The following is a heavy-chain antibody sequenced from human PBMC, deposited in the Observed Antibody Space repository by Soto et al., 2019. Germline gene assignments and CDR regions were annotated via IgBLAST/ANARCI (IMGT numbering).Heavy chain of an antibody. Sequence: EVQLVESGGGWIQPGGSLRLSCAASGFNVRSSYMSWVRQAPGEGLEWVSVIYIGGTTYHADSLKGRFTIARDNSKNTLYLQMNSLRAEDTAIYYCARGLGDGYLAHWGQGTLVTVSS. D-gene: IGHD5-12*01. CDR2: IYIGGTT. CDR1: GFNVRSSY. J-gene: IGHJ4*02. V-gene: IGHV3-53*01. CDR3: ARGLGDGYLAH.